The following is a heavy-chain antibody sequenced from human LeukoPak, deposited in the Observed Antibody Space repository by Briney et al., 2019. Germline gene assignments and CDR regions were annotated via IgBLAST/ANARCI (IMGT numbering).Heavy chain of an antibody. Sequence: SETLSLTCTVSGGSISSSSYYWGWLRQPPGKGLEWIGSIYYSRSTYYNPSLKSRVTISLDTSKNQFSLKLSSVTAADTAVYDCAWYSGYDLYYFNYWGQGTLVTVSS. D-gene: IGHD5-12*01. CDR1: GGSISSSSYY. CDR3: AWYSGYDLYYFNY. J-gene: IGHJ4*02. CDR2: IYYSRST. V-gene: IGHV4-39*01.